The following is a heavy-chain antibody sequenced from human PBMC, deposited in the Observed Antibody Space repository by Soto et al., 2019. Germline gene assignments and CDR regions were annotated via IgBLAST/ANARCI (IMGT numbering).Heavy chain of an antibody. CDR3: ANGPSNLGVYFDY. CDR2: ISYDGSNK. Sequence: QVQLVESGGGVVQPGRSLRLSCAASGFTFSSYGMHWVRQAPGKGLEWVAVISYDGSNKYYADSVKGRFTIFRDNSKNTLYLQMNSLRAEDTAVYYCANGPSNLGVYFDYWGQGTLVTVSS. J-gene: IGHJ4*02. V-gene: IGHV3-30*18. CDR1: GFTFSSYG. D-gene: IGHD4-4*01.